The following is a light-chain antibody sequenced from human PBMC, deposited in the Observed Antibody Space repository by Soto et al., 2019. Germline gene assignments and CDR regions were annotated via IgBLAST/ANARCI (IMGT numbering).Light chain of an antibody. V-gene: IGLV2-23*01. CDR3: CSYAGSSTHVV. CDR2: EGS. Sequence: QSALTQPASVSGSPGQSITISCTGTSSDVGSYNLVSWYQQHPGKAPKLMIYEGSKRPSGVSNRFSGSKSGNTASLTISGLQAEDEADYYWCSYAGSSTHVVFGGGTKLTVL. J-gene: IGLJ2*01. CDR1: SSDVGSYNL.